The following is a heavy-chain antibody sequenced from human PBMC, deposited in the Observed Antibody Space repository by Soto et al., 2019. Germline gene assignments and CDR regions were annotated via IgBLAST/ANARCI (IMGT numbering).Heavy chain of an antibody. CDR1: GYTFTNYA. CDR3: GRDQDTVTTYYFYGMDV. CDR2: INAGNGNT. D-gene: IGHD4-17*01. J-gene: IGHJ6*02. Sequence: ASVKVSCKASGYTFTNYAMHWVRQAPGQRLEWMGWINAGNGNTKYSQKFQGRVTITRDTSASTAYMELSSLRSEDTAVYYCGRDQDTVTTYYFYGMDVWGQGTTVTVSS. V-gene: IGHV1-3*01.